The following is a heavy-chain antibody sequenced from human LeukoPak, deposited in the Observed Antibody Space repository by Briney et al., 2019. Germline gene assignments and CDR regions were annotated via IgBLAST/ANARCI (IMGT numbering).Heavy chain of an antibody. D-gene: IGHD1-14*01. CDR3: ARVTGPGQAGGDAFDI. V-gene: IGHV4-39*07. J-gene: IGHJ3*02. CDR2: IYYSGST. Sequence: SETLSLTCTVSGGSISSSSYYWGWIRQPPGKGLEWIGSIYYSGSTYYNPSLKSRVTISVDTSKNQFSLKLSSVTAADTAVYYCARVTGPGQAGGDAFDIWGQGTMVTVSS. CDR1: GGSISSSSYY.